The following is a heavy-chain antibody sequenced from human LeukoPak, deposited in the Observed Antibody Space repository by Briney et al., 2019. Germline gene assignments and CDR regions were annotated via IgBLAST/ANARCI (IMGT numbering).Heavy chain of an antibody. CDR1: GGSMNNYY. J-gene: IGHJ4*02. CDR3: ASGRFPEARADY. V-gene: IGHV4-59*01. D-gene: IGHD3-16*01. Sequence: PSETLSLTCTVSGGSMNNYYWSWVRQPPGKGLEWIGYIYYRESPTYNPSLKSRLTISVDTSKHQFSLKLTSVTAADTAGYYCASGRFPEARADYWGPGALVTVSS. CDR2: IYYRESP.